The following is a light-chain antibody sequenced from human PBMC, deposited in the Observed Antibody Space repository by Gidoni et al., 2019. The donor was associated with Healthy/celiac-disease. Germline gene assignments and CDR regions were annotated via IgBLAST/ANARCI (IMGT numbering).Light chain of an antibody. CDR1: QSVLYSSNNKNY. Sequence: DIVMTQSPDPLAVSLGERATINCKSSQSVLYSSNNKNYLAWYQQKPGQPPKLLIYWASTRESGVPDRFSGSGSGTDFTLTISSLQAEDVAVYYCQQYYSTHALTFGGGTKVEIK. J-gene: IGKJ4*01. CDR3: QQYYSTHALT. V-gene: IGKV4-1*01. CDR2: WAS.